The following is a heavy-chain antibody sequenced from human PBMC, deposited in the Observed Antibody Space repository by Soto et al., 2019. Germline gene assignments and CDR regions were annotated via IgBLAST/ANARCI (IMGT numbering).Heavy chain of an antibody. D-gene: IGHD2-2*02. CDR3: AREVRCSSTSSYMGFSWFDP. J-gene: IGHJ5*02. Sequence: GASVKASCRASWGTFSSYAISWVRQSPEQGLEWMGGIIPIFGTANYAQKFQGRVTITADESTSTAYMELSSLRSEDTAVYYRAREVRCSSTSSYMGFSWFDPWGQGTLVTVSS. V-gene: IGHV1-69*13. CDR1: WGTFSSYA. CDR2: IIPIFGTA.